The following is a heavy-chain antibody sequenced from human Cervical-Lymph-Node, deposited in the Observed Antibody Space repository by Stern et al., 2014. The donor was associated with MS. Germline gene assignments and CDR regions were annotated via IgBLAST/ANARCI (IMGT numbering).Heavy chain of an antibody. V-gene: IGHV1-69*01. CDR3: ARRGSARRGSGWLDP. CDR1: RGTSTSHG. D-gene: IGHD3-10*01. Sequence: LQLLESGAEVKKPGSSGKVSCKASRGTSTSHGISWVRQASGQGLEWLRGSIPGLSTIDYAQKFQGRVTITAGESQRTNYMQLGSLRSEGTAVYYCARRGSARRGSGWLDPWGQGTLVTVSS. J-gene: IGHJ5*02. CDR2: SIPGLSTI.